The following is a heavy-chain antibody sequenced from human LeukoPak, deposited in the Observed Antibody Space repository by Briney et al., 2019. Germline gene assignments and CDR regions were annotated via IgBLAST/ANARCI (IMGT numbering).Heavy chain of an antibody. Sequence: GGSLRLSCAASGFTFRSYAMSWVRQAPGKGLEWVSAISGSGDTTYYADSVKGRFNISRDNSKNTLYLQMNSLRPEDTAVYYCAKVGARGCSSSTCFIYWGQGTLVTVSS. J-gene: IGHJ4*02. V-gene: IGHV3-23*01. CDR2: ISGSGDTT. D-gene: IGHD2-2*01. CDR1: GFTFRSYA. CDR3: AKVGARGCSSSTCFIY.